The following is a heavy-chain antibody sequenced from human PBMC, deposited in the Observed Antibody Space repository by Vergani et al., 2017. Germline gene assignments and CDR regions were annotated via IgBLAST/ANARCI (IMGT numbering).Heavy chain of an antibody. CDR1: GASVNSYY. Sequence: QVKLQESGPGLVKPSETLALTCTVSGASVNSYYWSWIRQPPGKGLEWMGYVSFRGDTLYVPSVQGRMTISLNTSSNQFSLYLTSVTAADTAVYYCASSRIYYGAGSPYYCGQGTLVTVSS. D-gene: IGHD4/OR15-4a*01. V-gene: IGHV4-59*02. J-gene: IGHJ4*02. CDR3: ASSRIYYGAGSPYY. CDR2: VSFRGDT.